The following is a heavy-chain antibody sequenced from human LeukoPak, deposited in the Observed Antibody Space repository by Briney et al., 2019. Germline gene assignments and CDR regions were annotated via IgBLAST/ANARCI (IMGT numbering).Heavy chain of an antibody. CDR2: INHSGST. Sequence: SETLSLTCAVYGGSFSGYYWSWIRQPPGKGLEWIGEINHSGSTNYNPSLKSRVTISVDTSKNQFSLKLSSVTAADTAAYYCAVDYYDSSGYSDYWGQGTLVTVSS. D-gene: IGHD3-22*01. J-gene: IGHJ4*02. V-gene: IGHV4-34*01. CDR1: GGSFSGYY. CDR3: AVDYYDSSGYSDY.